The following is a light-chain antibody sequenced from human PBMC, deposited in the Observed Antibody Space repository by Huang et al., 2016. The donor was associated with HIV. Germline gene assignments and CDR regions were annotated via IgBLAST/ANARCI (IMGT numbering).Light chain of an antibody. CDR3: QQASNWPPT. J-gene: IGKJ1*01. V-gene: IGKV3-11*01. CDR2: DAS. CDR1: QSVSSY. Sequence: EIVLTQSPGTLSLSPGERATLSCRASQSVSSYLAWYQQKPGRAPRLLIYDASNRATGIPARFSGSGCGTDFTLTISSLEPEDFAVYYCQQASNWPPTFGQGTKVEIK.